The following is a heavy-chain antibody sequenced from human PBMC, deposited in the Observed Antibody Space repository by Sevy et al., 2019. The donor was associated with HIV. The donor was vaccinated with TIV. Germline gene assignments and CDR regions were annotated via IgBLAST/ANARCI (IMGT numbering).Heavy chain of an antibody. D-gene: IGHD3-22*01. CDR2: FDPEDGET. CDR3: ATVVGNYYDSGGYD. V-gene: IGHV1-24*01. Sequence: ASVKVSCKVSGYTLTELSMHWVRQAPGKGREWVGGFDPEDGETIYAHKFQGRVTMTEDTSTDTAYMELSSLRSEDTAVYYCATVVGNYYDSGGYDWGQGTLVTVSS. J-gene: IGHJ4*02. CDR1: GYTLTELS.